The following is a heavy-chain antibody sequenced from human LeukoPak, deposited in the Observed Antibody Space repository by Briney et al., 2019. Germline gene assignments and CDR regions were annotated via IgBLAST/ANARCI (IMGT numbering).Heavy chain of an antibody. CDR2: IYHNGNT. J-gene: IGHJ4*02. CDR1: GATISSSNW. Sequence: PSGTLSLTCAVSGATISSSNWWGWVRQPPGKGLEWIRDIYHNGNTNYNLSLKSRVTISVDKSKKQFSLSLTSVTAADTAVYYCARVGIGNSFDYWGQGTLVTVSS. D-gene: IGHD4-23*01. CDR3: ARVGIGNSFDY. V-gene: IGHV4-4*02.